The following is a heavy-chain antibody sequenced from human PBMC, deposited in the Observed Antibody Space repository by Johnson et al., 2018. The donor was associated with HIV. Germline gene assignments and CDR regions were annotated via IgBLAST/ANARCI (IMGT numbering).Heavy chain of an antibody. Sequence: QVQLVESGGGVVQPGRSLRLSCAASGFTFSTYGMHWVRQAPGKGLEWVAVMWYDGSNKYYADSVKGRFTISRDNSKNTLYLQMNSLRTEDTAVYYCAARGLWTYDAFDIWGQGTMVTVSS. J-gene: IGHJ3*02. V-gene: IGHV3-33*01. CDR3: AARGLWTYDAFDI. D-gene: IGHD4/OR15-4a*01. CDR1: GFTFSTYG. CDR2: MWYDGSNK.